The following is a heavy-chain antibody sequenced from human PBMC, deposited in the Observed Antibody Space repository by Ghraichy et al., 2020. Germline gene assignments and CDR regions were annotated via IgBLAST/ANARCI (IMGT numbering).Heavy chain of an antibody. D-gene: IGHD5-18*01. V-gene: IGHV3-21*01. Sequence: GESLNISCAASGFTFSSYSMNWVRQAPGKGLEWVSSISGSSSYIYYADSVKGRFTISRDNAKNSLYLQMNSLRAEDTAVYYCARTNGRYSYGAGNWFDPWGRGTLVTVSS. CDR2: ISGSSSYI. CDR1: GFTFSSYS. J-gene: IGHJ5*02. CDR3: ARTNGRYSYGAGNWFDP.